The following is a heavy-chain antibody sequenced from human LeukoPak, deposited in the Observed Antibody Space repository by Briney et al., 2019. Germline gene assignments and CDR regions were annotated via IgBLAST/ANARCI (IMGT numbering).Heavy chain of an antibody. CDR1: GYTFTGYY. V-gene: IGHV1-2*02. Sequence: ASVKVSCKASGYTFTGYYMHWVRQAPGQGREWMGWINPNSGGTNYAQKFQGRVTMTRDTSISTAYMELSRLRSDDTAVYYCARALSPRIVVVSEYPQASHWGQGTLVTVSS. D-gene: IGHD3-22*01. CDR3: ARALSPRIVVVSEYPQASH. J-gene: IGHJ4*02. CDR2: INPNSGGT.